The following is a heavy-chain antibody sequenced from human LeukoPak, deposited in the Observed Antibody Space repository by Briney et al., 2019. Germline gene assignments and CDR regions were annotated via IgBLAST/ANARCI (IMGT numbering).Heavy chain of an antibody. Sequence: PSETLSLTCTISGASITNYYWSWIRQPPGKGLEWIGYIYYSGSTNYNPSLKSRVTISFDTSKNHFSLQLRSVTVADTAVYYCARSPGYSYGSHFVYWGQGTLVTVSS. D-gene: IGHD5-18*01. J-gene: IGHJ4*02. CDR3: ARSPGYSYGSHFVY. V-gene: IGHV4-59*01. CDR1: GASITNYY. CDR2: IYYSGST.